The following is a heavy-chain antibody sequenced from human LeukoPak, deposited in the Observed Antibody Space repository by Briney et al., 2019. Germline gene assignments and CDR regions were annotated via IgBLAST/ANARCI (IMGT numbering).Heavy chain of an antibody. D-gene: IGHD3-16*01. V-gene: IGHV3-23*01. J-gene: IGHJ4*02. CDR3: AKAPRGLYSYYGY. CDR1: GFTFSSYA. CDR2: ISGSGGST. Sequence: GGSLRLSCAASGFTFSSYAMSWVRQAPGKGLEWVSAISGSGGSTYYADSVKGRFTISRDSSKNTLYLQMNSLRAEDTAVYYCAKAPRGLYSYYGYWGQGTLVTVSS.